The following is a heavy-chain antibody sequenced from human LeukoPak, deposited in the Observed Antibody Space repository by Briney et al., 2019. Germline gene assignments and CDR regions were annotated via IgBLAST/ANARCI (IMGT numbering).Heavy chain of an antibody. J-gene: IGHJ4*02. CDR2: VSGSGGNT. D-gene: IGHD6-19*01. V-gene: IGHV3-23*01. CDR1: GFTFSSYA. Sequence: PGASLRLSCAASGFTFSSYATTWARHAPGKGLEWVSAVSGSGGNTSYADSVKGRFTISRDNSKNTLYLQMNGLIAEDTAVYYCAKDRSSGWYTTLDYWGQGVLVTVSS. CDR3: AKDRSSGWYTTLDY.